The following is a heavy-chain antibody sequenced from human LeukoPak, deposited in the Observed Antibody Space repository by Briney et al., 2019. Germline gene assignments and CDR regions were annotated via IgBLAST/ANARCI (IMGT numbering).Heavy chain of an antibody. D-gene: IGHD2-2*01. CDR1: GGSISSGGYY. V-gene: IGHV4-31*03. CDR2: IYYSGST. Sequence: PSQTLSLTCTVSGGSISSGGYYWSWIRQHPGKGLEWIGYIYYSGSTYYNPSLKSRVTISVDTSKNQFSLKLSSVTAADTAVYYCAGLDCSSTSCPFDYWGQGTLVTVSS. CDR3: AGLDCSSTSCPFDY. J-gene: IGHJ4*02.